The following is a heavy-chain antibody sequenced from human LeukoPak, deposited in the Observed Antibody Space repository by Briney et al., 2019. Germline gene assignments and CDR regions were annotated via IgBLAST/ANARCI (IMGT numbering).Heavy chain of an antibody. V-gene: IGHV3-23*01. Sequence: GGSLRLSCAASGLTFSSHAMSWVRQAPGKGLEWVSAITGSGGSTYYADSMKGRFTISRDNSKNTLYLQINSLRVEDTAVYYCARDRSDFWSGYLDYWGQGTLVTVSS. CDR1: GLTFSSHA. J-gene: IGHJ4*02. CDR3: ARDRSDFWSGYLDY. CDR2: ITGSGGST. D-gene: IGHD3-3*01.